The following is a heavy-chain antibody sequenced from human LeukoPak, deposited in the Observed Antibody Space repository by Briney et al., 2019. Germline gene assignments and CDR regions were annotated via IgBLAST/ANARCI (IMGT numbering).Heavy chain of an antibody. CDR3: ARRPLHSQNWLAP. CDR1: GDRFTSYW. CDR2: IFPGDSDT. V-gene: IGHV5-51*01. Sequence: GESLKISCKGYGDRFTSYWVAWVRQMPGKGLEWVGFIFPGDSDTRYSPSIQGQVTISVDRSISTAYLQWSSLKASDTAIYYCARRPLHSQNWLAPWGQGTLVTVSS. J-gene: IGHJ5*02.